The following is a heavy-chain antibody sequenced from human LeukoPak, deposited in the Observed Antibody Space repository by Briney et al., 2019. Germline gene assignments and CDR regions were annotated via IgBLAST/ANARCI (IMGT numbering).Heavy chain of an antibody. Sequence: GGSLRLSCAASGFTFDDYALHWVRQAPGKGLEWVSGISWNSGSIGYADSVKGRFTISRDNAKNSLYLQMNSLRAEDTALYYCAKVSSSGWYGTFDYWGQGTLVTVSS. D-gene: IGHD6-19*01. CDR1: GFTFDDYA. CDR2: ISWNSGSI. V-gene: IGHV3-9*01. CDR3: AKVSSSGWYGTFDY. J-gene: IGHJ4*02.